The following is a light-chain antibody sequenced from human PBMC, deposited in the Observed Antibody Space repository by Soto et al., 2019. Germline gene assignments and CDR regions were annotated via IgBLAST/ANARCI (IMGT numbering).Light chain of an antibody. CDR1: QSVSSSY. CDR3: QQYGSSPERT. CDR2: GAS. J-gene: IGKJ1*01. Sequence: IVLTQSPGTLSLSPGERATLSCRASQSVSSSYLAWYQQKPGQAPRLLIYGASSRATGIPDRFSGSGSGTDFTLTISRLEPEDFAVNYCQQYGSSPERTFAQETKVDIK. V-gene: IGKV3-20*01.